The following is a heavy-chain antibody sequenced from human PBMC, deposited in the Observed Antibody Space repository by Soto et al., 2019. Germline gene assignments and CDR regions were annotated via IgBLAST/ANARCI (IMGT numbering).Heavy chain of an antibody. CDR3: ASSVAVAGDRYWFDP. CDR2: IYYSGST. Sequence: QVQLQESGPGLVKPSQTLSLTCTVSGGSISSGGYYWSWIRQHPGKGLEWIGYIYYSGSTYYNPSLKSRVTVSVDTSKNQFSLKLSSVTAADTAVYYCASSVAVAGDRYWFDPWGQGTLVTVSS. J-gene: IGHJ5*02. CDR1: GGSISSGGYY. V-gene: IGHV4-31*03. D-gene: IGHD6-19*01.